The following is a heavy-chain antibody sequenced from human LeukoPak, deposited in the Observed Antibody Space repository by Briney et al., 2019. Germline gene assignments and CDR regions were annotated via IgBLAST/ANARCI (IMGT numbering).Heavy chain of an antibody. V-gene: IGHV1-2*02. D-gene: IGHD3-22*01. Sequence: ASVKVSCKASGYTFTGYYMHWVRQAPGQGLEWMGWINPNSGGTNYAQKFQGRVTMTRDTSISTAYMELTSLTSDDTAVYYCARMYYYDSSGSTPDAFDIWGQGTMVTVSS. CDR2: INPNSGGT. CDR1: GYTFTGYY. J-gene: IGHJ3*02. CDR3: ARMYYYDSSGSTPDAFDI.